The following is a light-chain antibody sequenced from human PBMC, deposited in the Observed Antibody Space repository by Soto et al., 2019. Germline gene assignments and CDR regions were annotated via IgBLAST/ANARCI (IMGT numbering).Light chain of an antibody. CDR3: QQYNLHSPAT. Sequence: DIQMTQSPSSLSASVEDRVTITCRASQNIGRWLAWYQQKPGKAPKLMIYDASTLISGVPSRFSGSGSGTEFTLTISSLQPDDFTTYYCQQYNLHSPATFGQGTMVEIK. CDR2: DAS. V-gene: IGKV1-5*01. CDR1: QNIGRW. J-gene: IGKJ1*01.